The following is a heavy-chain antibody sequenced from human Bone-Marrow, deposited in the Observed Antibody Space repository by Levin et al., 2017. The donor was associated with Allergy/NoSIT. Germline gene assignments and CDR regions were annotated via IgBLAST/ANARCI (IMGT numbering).Heavy chain of an antibody. V-gene: IGHV3-7*03. J-gene: IGHJ4*02. CDR3: ARDKDDSFDY. D-gene: IGHD1-1*01. CDR1: GFTFGTYW. CDR2: IKPDGGEK. Sequence: GGSLRLSCAASGFTFGTYWMTWVRQAPGKGLEWVANIKPDGGEKYYVASVKGRFTISRDNAKNSLYLQMNSLRAEDTAVYYCARDKDDSFDYWGQGALVTVSS.